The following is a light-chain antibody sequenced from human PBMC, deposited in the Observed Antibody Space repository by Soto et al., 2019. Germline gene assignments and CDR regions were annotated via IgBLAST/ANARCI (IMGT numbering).Light chain of an antibody. CDR2: EVS. V-gene: IGLV2-14*01. CDR3: SSYTTYSTHV. J-gene: IGLJ1*01. Sequence: QSALTQPASVSGSPGQSITISCTGTRSDVGNYNYVSWYQQHPGKAPKLMIYEVSNRPSGVSNRFSGSKSGNTASLTISGLQAEDEADYYCSSYTTYSTHVFGTGTKVTVL. CDR1: RSDVGNYNY.